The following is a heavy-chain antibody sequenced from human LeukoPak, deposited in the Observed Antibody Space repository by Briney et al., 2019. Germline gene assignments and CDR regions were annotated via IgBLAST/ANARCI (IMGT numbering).Heavy chain of an antibody. CDR2: ISWDDDK. Sequence: ESGPALVKPTQTLTLTCTFSGFSLTTSGVGVGWIRQPPGKAPEWLALISWDDDKVYRPSLKSRLTITKYTSRNQVVLTMTNMDPLDTGTYYCAHSATDFWSGFGWFDPWGQGTQVSVSS. J-gene: IGHJ5*02. V-gene: IGHV2-5*02. CDR1: GFSLTTSGVG. CDR3: AHSATDFWSGFGWFDP. D-gene: IGHD3-3*01.